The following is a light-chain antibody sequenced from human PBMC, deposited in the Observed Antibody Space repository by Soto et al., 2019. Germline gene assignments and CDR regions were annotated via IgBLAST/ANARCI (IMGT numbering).Light chain of an antibody. V-gene: IGLV1-44*01. CDR2: TNH. Sequence: QSVLTQPPSASGTPGQRVTISCSGSSSNIGTNIVNWYQQLPGTAPKILIYTNHQRPSGVPDRFSDSKSGTSASLAISGLQSEDEADYYCASWDGSLQTWVFGGGTKVTVL. CDR1: SSNIGTNI. CDR3: ASWDGSLQTWV. J-gene: IGLJ3*02.